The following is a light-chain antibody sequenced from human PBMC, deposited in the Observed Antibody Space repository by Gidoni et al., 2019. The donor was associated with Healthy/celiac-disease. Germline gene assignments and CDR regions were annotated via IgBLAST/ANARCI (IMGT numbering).Light chain of an antibody. CDR2: DAS. Sequence: IVLTQSPAPLSLSPGERATLSGRASQSVSSYLASYHQQPGQAPRLLIYDASNRATGIPARFSGSGSGTDFAFTISSREPEDFAVDYCQQRSNWRGVTFXPXTKVDIK. CDR1: QSVSSY. CDR3: QQRSNWRGVT. J-gene: IGKJ3*01. V-gene: IGKV3-11*01.